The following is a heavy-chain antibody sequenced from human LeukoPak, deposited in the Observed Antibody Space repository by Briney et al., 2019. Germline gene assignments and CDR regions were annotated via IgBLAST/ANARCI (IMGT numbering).Heavy chain of an antibody. CDR3: ARGTERTYYDILTGYSGPNYFDY. D-gene: IGHD3-9*01. J-gene: IGHJ4*02. CDR2: INWNGGST. V-gene: IGHV3-20*04. CDR1: GFTFDDYG. Sequence: GGSLRLSCAASGFTFDDYGMSWVRQAPGKGLEWVSGINWNGGSTGYADSVKGRFTISRDNAKNSLYLQMNSLRAEDTAVYYCARGTERTYYDILTGYSGPNYFDYWGQGTLVTVSS.